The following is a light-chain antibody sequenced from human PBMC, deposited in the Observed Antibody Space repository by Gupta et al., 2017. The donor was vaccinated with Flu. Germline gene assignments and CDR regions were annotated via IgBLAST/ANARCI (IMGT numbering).Light chain of an antibody. CDR3: AAGDDSRHDYV. Sequence: SVLPPPPSVSRTPGQRVTISCSGGSFNIASNSVHWYQHLPGTAPKLLLFSSDQRPSGVPKRFSGSKSDTSASLASSGLQAEDAADYYCAAGDDSRHDYVFGTGTKFTV. J-gene: IGLJ1*01. V-gene: IGLV1-44*01. CDR1: SFNIASNS. CDR2: SSD.